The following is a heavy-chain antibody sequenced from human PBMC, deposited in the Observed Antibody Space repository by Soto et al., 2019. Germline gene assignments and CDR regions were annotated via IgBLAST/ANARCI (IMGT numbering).Heavy chain of an antibody. CDR1: GYTFTSYG. V-gene: IGHV1-18*04. CDR3: ARVSSSGWYNDY. J-gene: IGHJ4*02. CDR2: ISAYNGNT. Sequence: SVKGSCKASGYTFTSYGISWGRQAPVQGLEWMGWISAYNGNTNYAQKLQGRVTMTTDTSTSTAYMELRSLRSDDTAVYYCARVSSSGWYNDYWGQGTLVTVSS. D-gene: IGHD6-19*01.